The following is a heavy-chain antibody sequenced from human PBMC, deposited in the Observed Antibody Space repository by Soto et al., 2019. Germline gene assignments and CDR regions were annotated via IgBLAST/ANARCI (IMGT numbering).Heavy chain of an antibody. CDR3: AIRTNYDFWSGPTDAFDI. CDR2: IKQDGSEK. J-gene: IGHJ3*02. CDR1: GFTFSSYW. D-gene: IGHD3-3*01. Sequence: PGGSLRLSCAASGFTFSSYWMSWVRQAPGKGLEWVANIKQDGSEKYYVDSVKGRFTISRDNAKNSLYLQMNSLRAEDTAVYYCAIRTNYDFWSGPTDAFDIWGQGTMVTVSS. V-gene: IGHV3-7*01.